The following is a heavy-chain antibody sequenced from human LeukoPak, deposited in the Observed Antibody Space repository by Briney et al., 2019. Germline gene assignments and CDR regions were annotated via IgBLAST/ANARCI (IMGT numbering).Heavy chain of an antibody. J-gene: IGHJ4*02. CDR3: ARQERNSGSNWVVGY. CDR2: INPSGGST. Sequence: GASVMVSCKASGYTFTSYYMHWVRQAPGQGLEWMGIINPSGGSTSYAQKFQGRVTMTRDTSTSTVYMELSSLRSEDTAVYYCARQERNSGSNWVVGYWGQGTLVTVSS. CDR1: GYTFTSYY. V-gene: IGHV1-46*01. D-gene: IGHD1-26*01.